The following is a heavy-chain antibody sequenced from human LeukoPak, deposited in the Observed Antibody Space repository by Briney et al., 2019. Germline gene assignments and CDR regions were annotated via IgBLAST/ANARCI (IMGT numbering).Heavy chain of an antibody. CDR3: VRGPGRGYDNEP. Sequence: SETLSLTCAVSGGSICNSYCSWARQPPGKELEFIGYISTGGDINYNPSLRSRATMSITPSNNQLSLTLPSVTTADTAVYFCVRGPGRGYDNEPWGQGSLVTVSS. CDR1: GGSICNSY. J-gene: IGHJ5*02. D-gene: IGHD3-9*01. V-gene: IGHV4-4*08. CDR2: ISTGGDI.